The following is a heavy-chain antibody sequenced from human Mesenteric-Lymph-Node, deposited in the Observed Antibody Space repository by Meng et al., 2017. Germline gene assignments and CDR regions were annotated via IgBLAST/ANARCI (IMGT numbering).Heavy chain of an antibody. J-gene: IGHJ6*02. Sequence: SGPTLVKPTQTLTLTCTFPGFPLSTRGVGVGWTRQPPGKALEWLALIYWDDDKRYSPYLKSRRTITKDTSKNQMVLTMTNMDPVDTATYYCEHAIKERQEYSYGYYYNGMDVWGQGTTVTVSS. CDR3: EHAIKERQEYSYGYYYNGMDV. CDR2: IYWDDDK. D-gene: IGHD5-18*01. V-gene: IGHV2-5*02. CDR1: GFPLSTRGVG.